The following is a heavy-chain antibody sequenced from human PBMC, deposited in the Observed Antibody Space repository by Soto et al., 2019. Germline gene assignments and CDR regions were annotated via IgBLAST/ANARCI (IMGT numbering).Heavy chain of an antibody. Sequence: EVQLVESGGGLVQPGGSLRLSCAASGFTFSSYWMSWVRQAPGKGLEWVANIKQDGSEKYYVDSVKGRFTISRDNAKNSLYLQMNSLRAEDTAVYYCARGSQGVSAAIEMDVWGKGTTVTVSS. V-gene: IGHV3-7*01. CDR1: GFTFSSYW. CDR3: ARGSQGVSAAIEMDV. J-gene: IGHJ6*04. CDR2: IKQDGSEK. D-gene: IGHD2-2*01.